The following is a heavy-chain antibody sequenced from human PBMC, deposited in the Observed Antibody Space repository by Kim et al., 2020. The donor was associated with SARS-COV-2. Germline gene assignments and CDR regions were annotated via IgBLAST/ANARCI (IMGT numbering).Heavy chain of an antibody. CDR3: ARAPPEFWFAP. J-gene: IGHJ5*02. Sequence: SESLSLTCTVSGGSISSGGYYWSWIRQHPGQGLEWIGYIYYSGSTYYNPSLKSRATITVDTSKTRYSLKMSSGTAADTAVYYCARAPPEFWFAPWGQGTRVPASS. D-gene: IGHD3-10*01. CDR2: IYYSGST. CDR1: GGSISSGGYY. V-gene: IGHV4-31*03.